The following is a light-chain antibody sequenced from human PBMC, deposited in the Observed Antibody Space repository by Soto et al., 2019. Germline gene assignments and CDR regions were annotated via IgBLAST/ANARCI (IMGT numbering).Light chain of an antibody. J-gene: IGKJ4*01. V-gene: IGKV3-11*01. CDR1: QSVSSY. CDR3: QQRSNWPT. CDR2: DAS. Sequence: EIVLTQSPATLSLSPGERATLSCRASQSVSSYLAWYQQKPGQAPRLLIYDASNRATGIPARFSGSGSGTDCTLTISSLEPDDFAVYDCQQRSNWPTFGGGTKVEIK.